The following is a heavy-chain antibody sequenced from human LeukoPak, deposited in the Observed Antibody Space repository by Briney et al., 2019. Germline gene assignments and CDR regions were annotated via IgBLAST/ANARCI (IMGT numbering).Heavy chain of an antibody. CDR3: TRRYNYDSSGYYYVRDAFDI. CDR1: GFTISNNY. CDR2: IYSGGFT. J-gene: IGHJ3*02. V-gene: IGHV3-66*01. D-gene: IGHD3-22*01. Sequence: PGGSLRLSCAASGFTISNNYIRWLRQAPGKGLEWVSHIYSGGFTQFAGSVRGRFTMSRDSPKNTLYLQMNSLRAEDTAVYYCTRRYNYDSSGYYYVRDAFDIWGQGTMVTVSS.